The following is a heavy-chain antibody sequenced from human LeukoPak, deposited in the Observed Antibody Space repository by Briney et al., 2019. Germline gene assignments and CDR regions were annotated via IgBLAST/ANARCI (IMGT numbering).Heavy chain of an antibody. D-gene: IGHD4/OR15-4a*01. Sequence: RPGGSLRLSCTVSGFTVSNSMSWVRQAPGKGLEWVSFIYSDNTHYSDSVKGRFTISRDNSKNTLYLQMNSLRAENTAVYYCARRAGAYSHPYDYWGQGTLVTVSS. CDR1: GFTVSNS. V-gene: IGHV3-53*01. CDR2: IYSDNT. J-gene: IGHJ4*02. CDR3: ARRAGAYSHPYDY.